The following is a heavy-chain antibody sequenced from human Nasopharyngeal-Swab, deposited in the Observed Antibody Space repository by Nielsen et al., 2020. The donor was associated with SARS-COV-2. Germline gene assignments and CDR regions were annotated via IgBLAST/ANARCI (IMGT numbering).Heavy chain of an antibody. Sequence: SETLSLTCTVSGGSIKSYYWSWVRQPPGKGLKWIGNFFYSGTPNYNPSLKSRVTISVDAPRNQFSLRLNSVTSADTAMYYCARDSSGWHYWGQGTLVTVSS. CDR3: ARDSSGWHY. V-gene: IGHV4-59*01. CDR1: GGSIKSYY. CDR2: FFYSGTP. J-gene: IGHJ4*02. D-gene: IGHD6-19*01.